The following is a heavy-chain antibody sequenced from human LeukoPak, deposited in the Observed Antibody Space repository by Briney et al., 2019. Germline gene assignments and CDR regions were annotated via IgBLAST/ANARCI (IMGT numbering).Heavy chain of an antibody. V-gene: IGHV1-18*01. J-gene: IGHJ6*02. CDR1: GYTFTSYG. CDR3: ASPNYYGSGSYYSDLGYYYGMDV. CDR2: ISAYNGNT. Sequence: GASVKVSCKASGYTFTSYGISWVRQAPGQGLEWMGWISAYNGNTNYAQKLQGRVTMTTDTSTSTAYMELRSLRSDDTAVYYCASPNYYGSGSYYSDLGYYYGMDVWGQGTTVTVSS. D-gene: IGHD3-10*01.